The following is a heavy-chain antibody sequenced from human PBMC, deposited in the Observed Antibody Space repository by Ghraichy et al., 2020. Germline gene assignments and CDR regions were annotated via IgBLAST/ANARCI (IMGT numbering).Heavy chain of an antibody. V-gene: IGHV3-7*03. Sequence: GGSLRLSCAASGFTVSSNYMSWVRQAPGKGLEWVANINQDGSEKNYVDSVKGRFSISRDKAKNSLDLQMTSRRAEDSAVYYCARGGYYFDYWGQGTLVTVAS. CDR3: ARGGYYFDY. CDR2: INQDGSEK. J-gene: IGHJ4*02. D-gene: IGHD1-14*01. CDR1: GFTVSSNY.